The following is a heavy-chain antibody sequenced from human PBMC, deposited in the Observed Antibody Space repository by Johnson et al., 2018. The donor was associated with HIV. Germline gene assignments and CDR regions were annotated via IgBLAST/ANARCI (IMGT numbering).Heavy chain of an antibody. V-gene: IGHV3-23*04. J-gene: IGHJ3*02. CDR3: AKVGDSPDAFDI. D-gene: IGHD3-16*01. Sequence: VQLVESGGGVVQPGRSLRLSCAASGFTFSSYAMHWVRQAPGKGLEWVSAISGSGGSTYYADSVKGRFTISRDNSKNTLYLQMNSLRAEDTAVYYCAKVGDSPDAFDIWGQGTMVTVSS. CDR2: ISGSGGST. CDR1: GFTFSSYA.